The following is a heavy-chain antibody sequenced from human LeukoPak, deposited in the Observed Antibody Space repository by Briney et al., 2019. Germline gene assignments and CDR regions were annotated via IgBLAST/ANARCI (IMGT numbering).Heavy chain of an antibody. V-gene: IGHV3-11*06. CDR1: GFTFSDYY. Sequence: GGSLRLSCAASGFTFSDYYMSWIRQAPGKGLEWVSYISSSGSYTNYADSVKGRFTISRDNAKNSLYLQMNSLRAEDTAVYYCARDATAASRFDPWGQGTLVTVSS. CDR2: ISSSGSYT. D-gene: IGHD6-13*01. CDR3: ARDATAASRFDP. J-gene: IGHJ5*02.